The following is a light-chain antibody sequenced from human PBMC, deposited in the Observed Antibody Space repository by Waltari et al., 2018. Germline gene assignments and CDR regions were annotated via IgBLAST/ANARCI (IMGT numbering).Light chain of an antibody. Sequence: EVVMTQTPATLSVSPGERATLSCRASQPVTNSLAWSQQKPGQAPRLLFYGASTRATGIPARFSGSGSGTEFTLTISSLQSEDFAVSYCQQYSKWPLTFGAGTKVEIK. J-gene: IGKJ4*01. V-gene: IGKV3-15*01. CDR3: QQYSKWPLT. CDR2: GAS. CDR1: QPVTNS.